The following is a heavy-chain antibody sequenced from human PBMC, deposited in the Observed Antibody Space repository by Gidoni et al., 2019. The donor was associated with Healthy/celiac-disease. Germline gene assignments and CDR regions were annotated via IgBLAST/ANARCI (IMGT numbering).Heavy chain of an antibody. D-gene: IGHD6-19*01. J-gene: IGHJ4*02. CDR1: GFTFSSYS. CDR3: ARQLSSGGFDY. V-gene: IGHV3-21*01. CDR2: ISSSSSYI. Sequence: EVQLVASGGGLVKPGGSLRLSCSASGFTFSSYSMNWVRQAPGKGLEWVSSISSSSSYIYYADSVKGRFTISRDNAKNSLYLQMNSLRAEDTAVYYCARQLSSGGFDYWGQGTLVTVSS.